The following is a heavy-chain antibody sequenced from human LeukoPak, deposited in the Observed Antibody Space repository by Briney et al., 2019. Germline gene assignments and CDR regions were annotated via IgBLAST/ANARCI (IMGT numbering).Heavy chain of an antibody. Sequence: ASVKVSCKASGYTFTSYGISWVRQAPGQGLEWMGWISAYNGITNYAQKLQGRVTMTTDTSTSTAYMELRSLRSDDTAVYYCARDWSFGSGSYNNWFDPWGQGTLVTVSS. D-gene: IGHD3-10*01. V-gene: IGHV1-18*04. CDR3: ARDWSFGSGSYNNWFDP. CDR2: ISAYNGIT. CDR1: GYTFTSYG. J-gene: IGHJ5*02.